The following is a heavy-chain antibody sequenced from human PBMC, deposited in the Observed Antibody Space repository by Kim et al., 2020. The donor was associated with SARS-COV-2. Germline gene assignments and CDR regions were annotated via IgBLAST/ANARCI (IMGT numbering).Heavy chain of an antibody. Sequence: GGSLRLSCSGSGFTFGTYGMSWVRQAPGKGLEWVSSINEDGVERYYVDSVKGRFTISRDNAENTLFLQVSRLGPDDTAVYYCARGAWEYCKGGDCHSWG. CDR3: ARGAWEYCKGGDCHS. CDR1: GFTFGTYG. D-gene: IGHD2-21*02. J-gene: IGHJ6*01. CDR2: INEDGVER. V-gene: IGHV3-7*03.